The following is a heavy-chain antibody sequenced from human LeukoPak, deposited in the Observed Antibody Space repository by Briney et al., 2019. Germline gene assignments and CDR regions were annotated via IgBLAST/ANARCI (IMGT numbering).Heavy chain of an antibody. D-gene: IGHD6-13*01. V-gene: IGHV4-38-2*02. Sequence: PSETLSLTCTVSGYSISSGYYWGWIRQPPGKGLEWIGSIYHSGSTYYNPSLKSRVTISVDTSKNQFSLKLSSVTAADTAVYYCARRPNGYSSSWYPTPNWFDPWGQGTLVTVPS. J-gene: IGHJ5*02. CDR2: IYHSGST. CDR1: GYSISSGYY. CDR3: ARRPNGYSSSWYPTPNWFDP.